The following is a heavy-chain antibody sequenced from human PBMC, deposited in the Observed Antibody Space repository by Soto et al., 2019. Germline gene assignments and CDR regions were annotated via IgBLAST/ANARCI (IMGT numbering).Heavy chain of an antibody. Sequence: QVQLVQSGAEVKKPGASVKVSCKASGYTFTSYAIHWVRQAPGQRLEWMGWITAVNGNTKYSEKFQGRVTFTSDTSASTAHMELSSLRSEDTAVYDCARDGMGATRFAYWGQGTLVTVSS. CDR2: ITAVNGNT. CDR1: GYTFTSYA. CDR3: ARDGMGATRFAY. V-gene: IGHV1-3*01. D-gene: IGHD1-26*01. J-gene: IGHJ4*02.